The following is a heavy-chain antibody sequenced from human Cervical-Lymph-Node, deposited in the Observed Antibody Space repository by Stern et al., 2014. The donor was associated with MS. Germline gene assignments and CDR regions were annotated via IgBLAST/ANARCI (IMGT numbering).Heavy chain of an antibody. J-gene: IGHJ3*02. CDR1: GFTFSNYW. CDR3: ARDRGQPDAFNI. D-gene: IGHD2-2*01. CDR2: INHGGNNI. Sequence: EVQLEESGGGVVQPGGSLRLSCAASGFTFSNYWMYWVRQAPGKGLVLLSRINHGGNNIVYAASVKGRFTASRDNADNTLYLQMTSLRAEDTAVYYCARDRGQPDAFNIWGQGTMVTVSS. V-gene: IGHV3-74*01.